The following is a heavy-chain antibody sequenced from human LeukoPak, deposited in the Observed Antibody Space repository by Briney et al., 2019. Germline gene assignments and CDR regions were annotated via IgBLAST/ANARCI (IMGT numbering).Heavy chain of an antibody. CDR3: AKKYYYGSGTYIFYFDY. CDR2: ISGSGDT. J-gene: IGHJ4*02. D-gene: IGHD3-10*01. CDR1: GFTFVGNA. V-gene: IGHV3-23*01. Sequence: GGSLRLSCAASGFTFVGNAVTWVRQAPGKGLEWVSTISGSGDTYYADSVKGRFTISRDDSKSTLSLQMNSLRAEDTALYYCAKKYYYGSGTYIFYFDYWGQGTTVTVSS.